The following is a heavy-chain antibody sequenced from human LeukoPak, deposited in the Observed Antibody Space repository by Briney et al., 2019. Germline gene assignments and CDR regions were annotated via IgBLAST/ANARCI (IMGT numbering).Heavy chain of an antibody. CDR1: GFTFSRNA. V-gene: IGHV3-23*01. CDR2: IDSDANI. Sequence: GGSLRLSCAASGFTFSRNAMAWVRQAPGKGLEWVAAIDSDANIHYADSVKGRFTISRDNSKNTLYLQMNSLRAEDTAVYYCAKDRWANDYGGNSVRDAFDIWGQGTMVTVSS. D-gene: IGHD4-17*01. CDR3: AKDRWANDYGGNSVRDAFDI. J-gene: IGHJ3*02.